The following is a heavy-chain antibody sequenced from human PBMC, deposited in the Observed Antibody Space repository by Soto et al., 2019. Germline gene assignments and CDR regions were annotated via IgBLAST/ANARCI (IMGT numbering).Heavy chain of an antibody. V-gene: IGHV4-39*01. CDR2: IYYSGTT. J-gene: IGHJ4*02. CDR3: ARHFSVDYSHY. Sequence: SETLSLSCTVSGDSITSNSYFWAWIRQPPGKGLEWIGSIYYSGTTYYNPSLKSRVTISVDRSKNQFSLKLSSVTAADTAVYYCARHFSVDYSHYWGQGALVTVSS. CDR1: GDSITSNSYF.